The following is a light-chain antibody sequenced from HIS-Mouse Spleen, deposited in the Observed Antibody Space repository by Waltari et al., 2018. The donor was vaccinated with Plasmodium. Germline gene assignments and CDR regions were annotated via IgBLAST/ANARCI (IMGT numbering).Light chain of an antibody. Sequence: QSALTQPPSASGSPGQSFTISCTGTSSDVGGYNYVSWYQHHPGKAPKLMLYEVSKRPSGVPVRFSGSKSGNTASLTVSGLQAEDEADYYCSSYAGSNNLVFGGGTKLTVL. CDR3: SSYAGSNNLV. V-gene: IGLV2-8*01. J-gene: IGLJ2*01. CDR1: SSDVGGYNY. CDR2: EVS.